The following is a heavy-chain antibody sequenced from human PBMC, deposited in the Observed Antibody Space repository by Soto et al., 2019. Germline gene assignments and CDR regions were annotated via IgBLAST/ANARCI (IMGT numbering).Heavy chain of an antibody. Sequence: EVQLVESGGGLVQIGGSLKLSCATSGLNFSGSAMHWARQASGKGLAWVGRIRSIPHNYATTYVASVEGRFTISRDDSKNTVYLQMNGLKTDDTAMYYCTTERDYWGRGTLVTVSS. CDR1: GLNFSGSA. CDR3: TTERDY. J-gene: IGHJ4*02. CDR2: IRSIPHNYAT. V-gene: IGHV3-73*02.